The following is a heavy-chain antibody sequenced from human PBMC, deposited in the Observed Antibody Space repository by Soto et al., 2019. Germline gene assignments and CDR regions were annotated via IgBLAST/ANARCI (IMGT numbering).Heavy chain of an antibody. Sequence: GGSLRLSCVASGFTFSSSDLSWVRQAPGKGLEWVSSIGGSGGDTNYADSVKGRFTISRDNSKNTLYLHMNSLRVEDTAVYYSAKDGRSYTQGVWGQGTTVTVSS. CDR3: AKDGRSYTQGV. V-gene: IGHV3-23*01. CDR1: GFTFSSSD. D-gene: IGHD1-26*01. CDR2: IGGSGGDT. J-gene: IGHJ6*02.